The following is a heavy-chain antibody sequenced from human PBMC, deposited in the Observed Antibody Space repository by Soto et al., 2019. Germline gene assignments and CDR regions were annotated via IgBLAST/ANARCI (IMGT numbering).Heavy chain of an antibody. V-gene: IGHV3-33*01. CDR3: ARDRYSSGWYDLDY. J-gene: IGHJ4*02. CDR2: IWYDGSNK. D-gene: IGHD6-19*01. CDR1: GFTFSSYG. Sequence: QVQLVDSGGGVVQPGRSLRLSCAASGFTFSSYGMHWVRQAPGKGLEWVAVIWYDGSNKYYADSVKGRFTISRDNSKNTLYLQMNSLRVEDTAVYYCARDRYSSGWYDLDYWGQGTLVTVSS.